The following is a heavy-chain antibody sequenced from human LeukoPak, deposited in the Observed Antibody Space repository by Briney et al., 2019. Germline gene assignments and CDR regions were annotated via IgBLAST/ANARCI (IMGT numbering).Heavy chain of an antibody. Sequence: SETLSLTCTVSGGSISSYYWSWIRQPPGKGLEWIGYIYYSGSTNYNPSLKSRVTISVDTSKNQFSLKLSSVTAADTAVYYCARHQEGATPDYWGQGTLVTVSS. CDR1: GGSISSYY. J-gene: IGHJ4*02. CDR3: ARHQEGATPDY. D-gene: IGHD1-26*01. V-gene: IGHV4-59*08. CDR2: IYYSGST.